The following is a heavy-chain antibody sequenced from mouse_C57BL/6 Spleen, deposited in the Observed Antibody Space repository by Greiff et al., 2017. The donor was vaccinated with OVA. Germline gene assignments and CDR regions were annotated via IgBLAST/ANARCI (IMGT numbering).Heavy chain of an antibody. V-gene: IGHV5-9*01. Sequence: EVNLVESGGGLVKPGGSLKLSCAASGFTFSSYTMSWVRQTPEKRLEWVATISGGGGNTYYPDSVKGRFTISRDNAKNTLYLQMSSLRSEDTALYYCARLGRGGYFDVWGTGTTVTVSS. CDR2: ISGGGGNT. CDR3: ARLGRGGYFDV. J-gene: IGHJ1*03. CDR1: GFTFSSYT. D-gene: IGHD4-1*01.